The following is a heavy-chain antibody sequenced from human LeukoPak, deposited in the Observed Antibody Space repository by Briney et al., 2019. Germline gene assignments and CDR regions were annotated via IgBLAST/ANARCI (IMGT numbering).Heavy chain of an antibody. CDR3: VREMGSGTHYCLEF. CDR2: INPSGSFV. CDR1: GFTFSPSP. J-gene: IGHJ4*02. V-gene: IGHV3-64D*06. D-gene: IGHD3-10*01. Sequence: GGSLRLSCSASGFTFSPSPMHWVRQAPGKGLEYVSSINPSGSFVSYADFAKGRFTISRDNWRNTLHLQMNSLTPDDTAIYYCVREMGSGTHYCLEFWGQGALVTVSA.